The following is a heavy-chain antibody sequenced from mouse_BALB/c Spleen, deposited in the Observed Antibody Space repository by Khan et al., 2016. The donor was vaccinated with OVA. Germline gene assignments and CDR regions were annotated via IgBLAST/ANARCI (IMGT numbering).Heavy chain of an antibody. CDR2: IWAGGST. D-gene: IGHD2-3*01. CDR1: GFSLTSYG. CDR3: ARERLLLPLDY. J-gene: IGHJ4*01. Sequence: VQRVESGPGLVAPSQSLSITCTVSGFSLTSYGVHWVRQPPGKGLEWLGVIWAGGSTNYNSALMSRLSISKDKSKSQVFLKMNSLQTDDTAMYYCARERLLLPLDYWGQGTSVTVSS. V-gene: IGHV2-9*02.